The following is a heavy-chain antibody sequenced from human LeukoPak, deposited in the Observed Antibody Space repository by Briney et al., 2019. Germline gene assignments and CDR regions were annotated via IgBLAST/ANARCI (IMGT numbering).Heavy chain of an antibody. D-gene: IGHD1-14*01. CDR3: TTSITPGVDY. CDR2: IKAKTHGGTI. CDR1: GFTFTNAW. J-gene: IGHJ4*02. Sequence: GGSLRLSCAASGFTFTNAWMTWVRQAPGKGLEWVGRIKAKTHGGTIDYAAPVKGRFTISRDDSRNTLYLQMNSLKTEDTAVYYCTTSITPGVDYWGQGNLVTVSS. V-gene: IGHV3-15*01.